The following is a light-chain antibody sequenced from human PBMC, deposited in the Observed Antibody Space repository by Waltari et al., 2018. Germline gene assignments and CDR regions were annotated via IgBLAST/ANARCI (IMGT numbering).Light chain of an antibody. Sequence: SALPQPASVSGSPGQSITISCTGTRSVFSLLDYVSWYQQRPGKVPGLIIYDVVKRPSGVSYRFSGSMSGYTASLTISGLQAEDEADYYCCSYTSPDTYVFGSGTTVTVL. J-gene: IGLJ1*01. CDR3: CSYTSPDTYV. V-gene: IGLV2-14*03. CDR1: RSVFSLLDY. CDR2: DVV.